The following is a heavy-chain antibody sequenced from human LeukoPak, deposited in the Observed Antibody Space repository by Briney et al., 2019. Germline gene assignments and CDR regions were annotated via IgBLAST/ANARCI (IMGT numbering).Heavy chain of an antibody. J-gene: IGHJ4*02. V-gene: IGHV3-23*01. CDR3: AKDLPRSKSFDY. CDR1: GFSFSNYL. Sequence: GGSLRLSCTVSGFSFSNYLMSWVRHAPGKGLEWVSAISGSGGTYYADSVKGRFTISRDNSKNTLYLQMSSLGGEDTAVYYCAKDLPRSKSFDYWGQGTLVTVSS. CDR2: ISGSGGT.